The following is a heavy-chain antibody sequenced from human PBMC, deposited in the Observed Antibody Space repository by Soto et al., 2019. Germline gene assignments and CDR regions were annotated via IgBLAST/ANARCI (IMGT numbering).Heavy chain of an antibody. V-gene: IGHV1-3*01. D-gene: IGHD2-15*01. CDR1: GYTFTSYA. CDR3: ARDGCSGSNCLNWFDP. CDR2: INAGNGNT. Sequence: ASVKVSCKASGYTFTSYAMNWVRQAPGQRLEWMGWINAGNGNTKYSQKFQGRVTITRDTSASTAYMELSSLRSEDTAVYYCARDGCSGSNCLNWFDPWGQGTLVTVSS. J-gene: IGHJ5*02.